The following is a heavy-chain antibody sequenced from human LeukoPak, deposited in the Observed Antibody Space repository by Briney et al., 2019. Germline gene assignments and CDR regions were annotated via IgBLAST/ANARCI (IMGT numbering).Heavy chain of an antibody. CDR3: ARDIGGYDSGDY. Sequence: PGGSLRLSCAASGFTVSSNYMSWVRQAPGKGLEWVSVIYSGGSTYYADSVKGRVTISRDNSKNTLYLQMNSLRAEDTAVYYCARDIGGYDSGDYWGQGTLVTVSS. CDR1: GFTVSSNY. J-gene: IGHJ4*02. CDR2: IYSGGST. D-gene: IGHD5-12*01. V-gene: IGHV3-53*01.